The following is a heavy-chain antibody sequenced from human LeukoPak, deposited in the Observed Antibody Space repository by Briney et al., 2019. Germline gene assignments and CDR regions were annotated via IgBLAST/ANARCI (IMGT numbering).Heavy chain of an antibody. CDR1: GFTFDDYG. Sequence: PGGSLRLSCAASGFTFDDYGMSWVRQAPGKGLEWVSGVNWNGGSTDYADSVRGRFTISRDNAKNSLYLQMNSLRAEDTAVYYCARADWDTAMIDYWGQGTLVTVSS. CDR3: ARADWDTAMIDY. V-gene: IGHV3-20*04. CDR2: VNWNGGST. D-gene: IGHD5-18*01. J-gene: IGHJ4*02.